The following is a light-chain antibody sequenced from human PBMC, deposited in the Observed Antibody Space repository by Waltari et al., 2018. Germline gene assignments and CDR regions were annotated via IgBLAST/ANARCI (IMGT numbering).Light chain of an antibody. CDR2: GNS. Sequence: QSVLTQPPSVSGAPGQRVTISCPGSSPNIGAGYDVHRSQQLPGTAPKLLIYGNSNRPSGVPDRFSGSKSGTSASLAITGLQAEDEADYYCQSYDSSLSGSRVFGGGTKLTVL. CDR1: SPNIGAGYD. J-gene: IGLJ2*01. V-gene: IGLV1-40*01. CDR3: QSYDSSLSGSRV.